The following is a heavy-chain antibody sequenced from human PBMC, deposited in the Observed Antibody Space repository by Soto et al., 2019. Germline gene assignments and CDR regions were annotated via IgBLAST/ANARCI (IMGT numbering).Heavy chain of an antibody. Sequence: QVQLVESGGGVVQPGRSLRLSCAASGFTFSSYGMHWVRQAPGKGLEWVAVIWYDGSNKYYADSVKGRFTISRDNSKNKLYLQMNSLRAEDTAVYYCARDESVAGTYYYYGMDVWGQGTTVTVSS. V-gene: IGHV3-33*01. J-gene: IGHJ6*02. D-gene: IGHD6-19*01. CDR2: IWYDGSNK. CDR3: ARDESVAGTYYYYGMDV. CDR1: GFTFSSYG.